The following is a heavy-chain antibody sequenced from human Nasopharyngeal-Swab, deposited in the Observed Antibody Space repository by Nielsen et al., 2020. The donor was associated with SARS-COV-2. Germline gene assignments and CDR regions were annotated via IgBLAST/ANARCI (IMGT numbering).Heavy chain of an antibody. CDR3: ARDPPPQYYYDSSGYYDY. CDR2: IYSGGSST. CDR1: GFTFSSYA. D-gene: IGHD3-22*01. V-gene: IGHV3-23*03. J-gene: IGHJ4*02. Sequence: GGSLRLSCAASGFTFSSYAMSWVRQAPGKGLEWVSVIYSGGSSTYYADSVKGRFTISRDNSKNTLYLQMNSLRAEDTAVYYCARDPPPQYYYDSSGYYDYWGQGTLVTVSS.